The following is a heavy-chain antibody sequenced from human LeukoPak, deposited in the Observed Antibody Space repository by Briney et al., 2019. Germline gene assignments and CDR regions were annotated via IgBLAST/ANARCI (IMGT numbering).Heavy chain of an antibody. Sequence: ASVKVSCKASGYTFTGYYMHWVRQAPGQGLEWMGWINPNSGGTNYAQKFQGRVTMTRDTSISTAYMELSRLRSDDTAVYYCARGPDCSSTSRYYYYMDVWGKGTTVTVSS. CDR3: ARGPDCSSTSRYYYYMDV. V-gene: IGHV1-2*02. CDR2: INPNSGGT. D-gene: IGHD2-2*01. CDR1: GYTFTGYY. J-gene: IGHJ6*03.